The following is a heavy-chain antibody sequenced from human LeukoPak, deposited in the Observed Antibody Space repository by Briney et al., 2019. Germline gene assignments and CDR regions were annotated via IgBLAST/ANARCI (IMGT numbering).Heavy chain of an antibody. V-gene: IGHV3-30-3*01. CDR3: GGEFSSSPASMDV. D-gene: IGHD6-13*01. CDR2: ISYDGSNK. J-gene: IGHJ6*02. CDR1: GFTFSSYA. Sequence: GGSLRLSCAASGFTFSSYAMHWVRQAPGKGLEWVAVISYDGSNKYYADSVKGRFTISRDNAKNSVCLQMNSLREEDTAVYYCGGEFSSSPASMDVWGQGATVTVSS.